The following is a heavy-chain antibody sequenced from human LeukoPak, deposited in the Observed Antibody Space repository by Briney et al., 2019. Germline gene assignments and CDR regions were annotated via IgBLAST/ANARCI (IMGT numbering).Heavy chain of an antibody. CDR1: GFTLSNYW. Sequence: QPGGSLRLSCAASGFTLSNYWMSWVRQAPGKGLEWLADIKPDGSNKYYADSVKGPFTNSRDNAKNSLTLQMNSLRADDTAVYYCARDLDYWGQGTLVTVSS. CDR2: IKPDGSNK. CDR3: ARDLDY. V-gene: IGHV3-7*05. J-gene: IGHJ4*02.